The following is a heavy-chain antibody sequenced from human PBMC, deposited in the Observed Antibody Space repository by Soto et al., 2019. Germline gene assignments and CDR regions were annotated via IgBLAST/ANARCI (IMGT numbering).Heavy chain of an antibody. V-gene: IGHV2-5*01. Sequence: QITLKESGPTLVKPTQTLTLTCTFSGFSLSTSGVGVGWIRQPPGKALEWLALIYWNDDKRYSPSLKSRLTITKDTSKNQVVLTMTHMDPVDTATYYCAHSQTVTTLDWFDPWGQGTLVTVSS. J-gene: IGHJ5*02. CDR2: IYWNDDK. D-gene: IGHD4-17*01. CDR3: AHSQTVTTLDWFDP. CDR1: GFSLSTSGVG.